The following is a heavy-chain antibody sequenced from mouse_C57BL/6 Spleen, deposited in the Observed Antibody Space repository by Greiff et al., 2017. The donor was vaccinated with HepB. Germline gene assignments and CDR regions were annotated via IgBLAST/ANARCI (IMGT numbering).Heavy chain of an antibody. J-gene: IGHJ4*01. CDR2: ISSGSSTI. D-gene: IGHD2-2*01. CDR1: GFTFSDYG. V-gene: IGHV5-17*01. Sequence: EVQGVESGGGLVKPGGSLKLSCAASGFTFSDYGMHWVRQAPEKGLEWVAYISSGSSTIYYADTVKGRFTISRDNAKNTLFLQMTSLRSEDTAMYYCASDGYDKGRAMDYWGQGTSVTVSS. CDR3: ASDGYDKGRAMDY.